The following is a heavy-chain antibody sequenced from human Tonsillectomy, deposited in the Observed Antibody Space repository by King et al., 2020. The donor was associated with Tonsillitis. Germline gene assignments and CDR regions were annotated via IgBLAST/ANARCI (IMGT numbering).Heavy chain of an antibody. J-gene: IGHJ4*02. CDR1: GGSISSYY. CDR3: ARASYVKSGYYYDSSGYCFDY. CDR2: IYYSGST. D-gene: IGHD3-22*01. Sequence: VQLQESGPGLVKPSETLSLTCTVSGGSISSYYWSWIRQPPGKGLEWIGYIYYSGSTNYNPSLKSRVTISVDTSKNQFSLKLSSVTAADTAVYYCARASYVKSGYYYDSSGYCFDYWGQGTLVTVSS. V-gene: IGHV4-59*01.